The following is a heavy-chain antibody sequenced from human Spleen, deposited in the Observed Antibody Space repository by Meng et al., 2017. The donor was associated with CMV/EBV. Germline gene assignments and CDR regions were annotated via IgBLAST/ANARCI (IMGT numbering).Heavy chain of an antibody. J-gene: IGHJ4*02. CDR2: TYYRSKWYN. V-gene: IGHV6-1*01. CDR1: DSVSSNSAT. D-gene: IGHD6-13*01. Sequence: DSVSSNSATWSWIRQSPLRGLEWLGRTYYRSKWYNDYAVSVKSRITIKPDTSKNQFSLQLNSVTPEDTAVYYCVKGVTGYSSNWHDYWGQGTLSPSPQ. CDR3: VKGVTGYSSNWHDY.